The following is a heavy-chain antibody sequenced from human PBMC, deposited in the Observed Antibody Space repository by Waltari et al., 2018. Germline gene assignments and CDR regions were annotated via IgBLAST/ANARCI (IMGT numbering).Heavy chain of an antibody. V-gene: IGHV4-38-2*02. J-gene: IGHJ3*02. Sequence: QVQLQESGPGLVKPSETLSLTCTVSGSSISSGYYWGWIRQPPGKGLEWIAGIHRSGSTYYNLSLKSRVTVSVDTSKKEFSLKLSSVTAADTAVYYCARDYGDYISSDAFDIWGQGTMVTVSS. CDR2: IHRSGST. D-gene: IGHD4-17*01. CDR1: GSSISSGYY. CDR3: ARDYGDYISSDAFDI.